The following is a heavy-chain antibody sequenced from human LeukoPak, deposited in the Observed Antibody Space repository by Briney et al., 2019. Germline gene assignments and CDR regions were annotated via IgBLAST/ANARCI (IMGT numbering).Heavy chain of an antibody. Sequence: SETLSLTFTGSGDSVSSNGYYCTWIRQRPGKGLEWIGSIYYSGSTTYDPSLESRVTISADTSKNQFSLKLNSVTASDTAVYFCVRHYSPSYCNGACYRFASWGQGTLVTVSS. CDR3: VRHYSPSYCNGACYRFAS. V-gene: IGHV4-39*01. CDR2: IYYSGST. CDR1: GDSVSSNGYY. D-gene: IGHD2-21*01. J-gene: IGHJ4*02.